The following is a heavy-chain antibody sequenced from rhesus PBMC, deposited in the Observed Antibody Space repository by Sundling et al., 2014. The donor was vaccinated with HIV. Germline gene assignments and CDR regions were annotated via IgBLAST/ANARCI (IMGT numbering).Heavy chain of an antibody. V-gene: IGHV3S42*01. Sequence: EVQLVETGGGLVQPGGSLKLSCAASGFTFSSYGMSWVRQAPGKGLEWVSAINSGGGSTYYADSVKGRFTISRDNSKNTLSLQMNSLRAEDTAVYYCAKGGYEDDYGYYWGVGPYYGLDSWGQGVVVTVSS. CDR3: AKGGYEDDYGYYWGVGPYYGLDS. CDR2: INSGGGST. D-gene: IGHD3-9*01. CDR1: GFTFSSYG. J-gene: IGHJ6*01.